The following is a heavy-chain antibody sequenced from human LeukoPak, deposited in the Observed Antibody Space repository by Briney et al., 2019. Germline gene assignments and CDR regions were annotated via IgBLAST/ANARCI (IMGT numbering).Heavy chain of an antibody. D-gene: IGHD3-22*01. V-gene: IGHV3-23*01. Sequence: GGSLRLSYAASGFTFSSYAMSWVRQAPGKGLEWVSAISGSGGSTYYADSVKGRFTISRDNSKNTLYLQMNSLRAEDTAVYYCAKGLTYYYDSSGYRRPYYYYGMDVWGQGTTVTVSS. J-gene: IGHJ6*02. CDR1: GFTFSSYA. CDR2: ISGSGGST. CDR3: AKGLTYYYDSSGYRRPYYYYGMDV.